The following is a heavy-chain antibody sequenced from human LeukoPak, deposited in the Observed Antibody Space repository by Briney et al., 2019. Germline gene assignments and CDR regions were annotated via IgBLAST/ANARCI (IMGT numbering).Heavy chain of an antibody. V-gene: IGHV3-7*01. CDR1: GFTFRSYW. Sequence: GGSLRLSCAASGFTFRSYWMSWVRQAPGKGLECVAYIKKDGSEKYYVDSVKGRFTISRDNAKNSPYLQMNSLRAEDTAVYYCTRDGPNQWIQLWTGVYYYYGMDVWGQGTTVTVSS. CDR2: IKKDGSEK. J-gene: IGHJ6*02. D-gene: IGHD5-18*01. CDR3: TRDGPNQWIQLWTGVYYYYGMDV.